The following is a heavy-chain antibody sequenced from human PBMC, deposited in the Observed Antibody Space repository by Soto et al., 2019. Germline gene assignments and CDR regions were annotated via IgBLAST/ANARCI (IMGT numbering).Heavy chain of an antibody. CDR3: AREGAAGYCSSTSCSHYYYGMDV. CDR1: GYTFTSYA. D-gene: IGHD2-2*01. V-gene: IGHV1-3*01. CDR2: INAGSGNT. Sequence: VKVSCKASGYTFTSYAMHWVRQAPGQRLEWMGWINAGSGNTKYSQKFQGRVTITRDTSASTAYMELSSLRSEDTAVYYCAREGAAGYCSSTSCSHYYYGMDVWGQGTTVTVSS. J-gene: IGHJ6*02.